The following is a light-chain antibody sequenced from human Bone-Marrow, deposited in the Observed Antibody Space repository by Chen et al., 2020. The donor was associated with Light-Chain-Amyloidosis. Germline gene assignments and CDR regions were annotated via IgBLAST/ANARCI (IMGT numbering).Light chain of an antibody. J-gene: IGKJ4*01. CDR2: DAS. CDR1: QSVSSL. Sequence: EILLIQSPATLSLSPGERAPLSCRASQSVSSLLAGYQHKPGQAPRLLIYDASNRATGIPARFSGSGSGTDFTLTIDSLEPEDFSVYYCQQRATWPSLTFGGGTKLEIK. V-gene: IGKV3-11*01. CDR3: QQRATWPSLT.